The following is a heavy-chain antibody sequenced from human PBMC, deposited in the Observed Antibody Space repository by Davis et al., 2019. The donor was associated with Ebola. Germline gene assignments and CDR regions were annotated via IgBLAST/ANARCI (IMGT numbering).Heavy chain of an antibody. V-gene: IGHV1-69*13. CDR3: ARGAYYYYYGMDV. CDR1: GYTFTGYY. Sequence: SVKVSCKASGYTFTGYYMHWVRQAPGQGLEWMGGIIPIFGTANYAQKFQGRVTITADESTSTAYMELSSLRSEDTAVYYCARGAYYYYYGMDVWGQGTTVTVSS. J-gene: IGHJ6*02. CDR2: IIPIFGTA.